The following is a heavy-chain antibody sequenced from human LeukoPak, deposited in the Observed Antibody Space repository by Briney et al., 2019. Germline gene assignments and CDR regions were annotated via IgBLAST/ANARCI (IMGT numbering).Heavy chain of an antibody. Sequence: PGGSLRLSCAASGFTFSSYWMHWVRQAPGKGLVWVSRINTDGSSTSYADSVKGRFTISRDNAKNTLYLQMNSLRAEDTAVYYCARELYNYYDSSGYDYWGQGTLVTVSS. V-gene: IGHV3-74*01. D-gene: IGHD3-22*01. CDR3: ARELYNYYDSSGYDY. CDR2: INTDGSST. CDR1: GFTFSSYW. J-gene: IGHJ4*02.